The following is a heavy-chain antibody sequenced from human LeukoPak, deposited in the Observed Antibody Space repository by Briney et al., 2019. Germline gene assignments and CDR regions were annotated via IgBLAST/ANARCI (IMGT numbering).Heavy chain of an antibody. CDR3: ARGGQQLEHRLNY. J-gene: IGHJ4*02. CDR2: ISSNGDST. CDR1: VFIFRNYA. D-gene: IGHD6-13*01. V-gene: IGHV3-64*01. Sequence: GRTVRLSQAFCVFIFRNYAMHGVRQPRAKAREYVSAISSNGDSTYYANSVKDRFTISRDNSKNTLYLQMGSLRAEDMAIYYCARGGQQLEHRLNYWGQGTLVTVSS.